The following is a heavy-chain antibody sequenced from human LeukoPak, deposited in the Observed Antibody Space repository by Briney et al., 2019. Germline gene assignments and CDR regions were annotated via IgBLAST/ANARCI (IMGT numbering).Heavy chain of an antibody. D-gene: IGHD3-16*01. J-gene: IGHJ5*02. CDR2: ISSSTSYT. V-gene: IGHV3-21*01. Sequence: GGSLRLSCAASGFTFSSYSMNWVRQAPGKGLECVSSISSSTSYTYYADSVKGRFTISRDNARNSLYLQMNSLRAEDTAVYYCARGRARGLSWGQGTLVTVYS. CDR3: ARGRARGLS. CDR1: GFTFSSYS.